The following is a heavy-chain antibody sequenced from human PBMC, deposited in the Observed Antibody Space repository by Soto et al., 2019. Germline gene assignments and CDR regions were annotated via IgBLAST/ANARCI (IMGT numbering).Heavy chain of an antibody. CDR1: GYTFTSYD. Sequence: GASVRVSCKASGYTFTSYDINWVRQATGQGLEWMGWMNPNSGNAGYAQRIQGRVTMTRNTSITTAYLKLSSLRSEDTAVDYCARGRETRGCGRWGQGPLVIVSS. V-gene: IGHV1-8*01. CDR3: ARGRETRGCGR. CDR2: MNPNSGNA. J-gene: IGHJ4*02. D-gene: IGHD1-26*01.